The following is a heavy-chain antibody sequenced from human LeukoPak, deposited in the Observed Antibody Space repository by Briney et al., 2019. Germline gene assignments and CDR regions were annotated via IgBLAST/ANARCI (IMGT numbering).Heavy chain of an antibody. D-gene: IGHD6-19*01. Sequence: PGGSLRLSCAASGFTFSSYGMHWVRQAPGKGLEWVANIKQDGSEKYYVDSVKGRFTISRDNAKNSLYLQMNSLRAEDTAVYYCAKDERSSGWYPGAFDIWGQGTMVTVSS. CDR2: IKQDGSEK. CDR1: GFTFSSYG. V-gene: IGHV3-7*01. J-gene: IGHJ3*02. CDR3: AKDERSSGWYPGAFDI.